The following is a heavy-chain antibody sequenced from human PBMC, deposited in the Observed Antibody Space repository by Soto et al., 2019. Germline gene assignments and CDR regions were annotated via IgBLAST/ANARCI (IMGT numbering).Heavy chain of an antibody. CDR1: GYTFTSSD. J-gene: IGHJ4*02. V-gene: IGHV1-8*01. Sequence: QVQLVQSGAEVRKPGASVKVSCKASGYTFTSSDINWVRQATGQGLEWMGWMNPNSGNTGYAQKFQGRVTMTRTTSISTAYMELSSLTSEDTAVYYCARGVSRDRRRVDYWGQGTLVTVSS. CDR3: ARGVSRDRRRVDY. CDR2: MNPNSGNT.